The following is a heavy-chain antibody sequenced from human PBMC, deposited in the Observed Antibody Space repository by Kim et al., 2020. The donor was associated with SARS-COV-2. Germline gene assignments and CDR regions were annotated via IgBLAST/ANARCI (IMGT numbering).Heavy chain of an antibody. CDR2: EK. D-gene: IGHD1-26*01. Sequence: EKYYVGSVKGRFTISRDNAKNSLYLQMNSLSAEDTAVYYCARGRGRYIRHWGQGTLVTVSS. J-gene: IGHJ4*02. V-gene: IGHV3-7*01. CDR3: ARGRGRYIRH.